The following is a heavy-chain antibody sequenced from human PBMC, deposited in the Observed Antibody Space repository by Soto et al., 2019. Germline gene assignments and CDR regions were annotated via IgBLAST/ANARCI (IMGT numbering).Heavy chain of an antibody. Sequence: SETLSLTCAVYGGSFSGYYWSWIRQPPGKGLEWIGEINHSGSTNYNPSLKSRVTISVDTSKNQFSLKLSSVTAADTAVYYCARAATRLWGQATLVTVSS. J-gene: IGHJ4*02. V-gene: IGHV4-34*01. D-gene: IGHD1-1*01. CDR1: GGSFSGYY. CDR2: INHSGST. CDR3: ARAATRL.